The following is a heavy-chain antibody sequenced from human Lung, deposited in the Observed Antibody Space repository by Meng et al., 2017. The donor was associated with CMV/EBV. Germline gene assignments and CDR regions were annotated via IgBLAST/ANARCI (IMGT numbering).Heavy chain of an antibody. CDR1: CYNFGSYG. Sequence: VCLLQSGPEVKKPGASVRVSCKGSCYNFGSYGICWVRQAPGQGLEWMGWFVNYVDTYPAPKFQGRVTMTTDTHTNTAFMELRSLTSDDTAVYYWASGTPGRSYSDYWGQGTLVTVSS. CDR2: FVNYVDT. CDR3: ASGTPGRSYSDY. J-gene: IGHJ4*02. V-gene: IGHV1-18*01. D-gene: IGHD2-15*01.